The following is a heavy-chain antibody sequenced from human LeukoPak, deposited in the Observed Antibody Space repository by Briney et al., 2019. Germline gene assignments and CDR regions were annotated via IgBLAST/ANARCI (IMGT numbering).Heavy chain of an antibody. CDR1: GFTFSSYS. J-gene: IGHJ4*02. Sequence: KTGGSLRLSCAASGFTFSSYSMNWVRQAPGKGLEWVSSISSSSSYIYYADSVKGRFTISRDNAKNSPYLQMNSLRAEDTAVYYCARVKVGGYFDYWGQGTLVTVSS. V-gene: IGHV3-21*01. CDR3: ARVKVGGYFDY. CDR2: ISSSSSYI. D-gene: IGHD2-15*01.